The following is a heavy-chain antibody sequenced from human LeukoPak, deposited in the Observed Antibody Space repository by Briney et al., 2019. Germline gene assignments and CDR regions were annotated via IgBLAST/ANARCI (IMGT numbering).Heavy chain of an antibody. CDR1: GGSISSRTYY. J-gene: IGHJ4*02. D-gene: IGHD6-6*01. CDR3: ARVGYSSSIDY. CDR2: IYYSGTT. Sequence: SETLSLTCTVSGGSISSRTYYWGWIRQPPGKGLEWIGTIYYSGTTYYNPSLKSRVTISVDTSKNQFSLKLSSVTAADTAVYYCARVGYSSSIDYWGQGTLVTVSS. V-gene: IGHV4-39*07.